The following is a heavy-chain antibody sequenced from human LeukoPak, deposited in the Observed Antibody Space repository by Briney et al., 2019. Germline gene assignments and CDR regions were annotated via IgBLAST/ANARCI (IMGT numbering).Heavy chain of an antibody. D-gene: IGHD3-22*01. CDR2: ISAYNGNT. Sequence: ASVKVSCKASGYTFTSYGIRWVRQAPGQGLEWMGWISAYNGNTNYAQKLQGRVTMTTDTSTSTAYMELRSLRSDDTAVYYCARDVLMYYYDSSGTETFDYWGQGTLVTVSS. CDR1: GYTFTSYG. J-gene: IGHJ4*02. CDR3: ARDVLMYYYDSSGTETFDY. V-gene: IGHV1-18*01.